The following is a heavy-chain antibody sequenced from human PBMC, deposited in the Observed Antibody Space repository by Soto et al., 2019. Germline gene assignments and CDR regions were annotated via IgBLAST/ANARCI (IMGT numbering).Heavy chain of an antibody. CDR1: GFTFSDHY. CDR2: TRNKANSYTT. D-gene: IGHD3-22*01. CDR3: ARPPYDSSGYYPN. V-gene: IGHV3-72*01. J-gene: IGHJ4*02. Sequence: EVQLVESGGGLVQPGGSLSLSCAASGFTFSDHYMDWVRQTPGKGMEWVGRTRNKANSYTTEYAASVKGRFTISRDDSKISLYLQMNSLKTEDTAVYYCARPPYDSSGYYPNWGQGTLVTVSS.